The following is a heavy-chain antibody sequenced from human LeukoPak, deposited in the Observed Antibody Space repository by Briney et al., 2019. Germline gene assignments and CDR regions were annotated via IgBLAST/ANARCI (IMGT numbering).Heavy chain of an antibody. V-gene: IGHV4-4*07. Sequence: SETLSLTCTVSGGSISSYYWSWIRQPAGKGLEWIGRIYTSGSTYYNPSLKSRVTISVDTSKNHFSLKLSAVTAADTAVYYCARDGRLGTAMVYRIFDYWGQGTLVTVSS. D-gene: IGHD5-18*01. CDR1: GGSISSYY. CDR3: ARDGRLGTAMVYRIFDY. J-gene: IGHJ4*02. CDR2: IYTSGST.